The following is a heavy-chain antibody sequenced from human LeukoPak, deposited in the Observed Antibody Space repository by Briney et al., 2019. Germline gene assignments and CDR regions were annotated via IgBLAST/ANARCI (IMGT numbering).Heavy chain of an antibody. CDR2: ISHDGSNK. J-gene: IGHJ4*02. CDR3: ARGSGATYSSSWYLDY. CDR1: GFTFSTYG. V-gene: IGHV3-30*03. Sequence: GGSLRLSCAGSGFTFSTYGIHWVRPAPGKGLEWVAVISHDGSNKYYADSVKGRFTISRDNSKNTLYLQMNSLRAEDTAVYYCARGSGATYSSSWYLDYWGQGTLVTVSS. D-gene: IGHD6-13*01.